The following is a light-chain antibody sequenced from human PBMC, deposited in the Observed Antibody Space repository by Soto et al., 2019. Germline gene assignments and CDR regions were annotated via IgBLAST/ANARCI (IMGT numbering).Light chain of an antibody. Sequence: DIQMTQSPSSLSASVGDRVTITCRASQSISSYLNWYQQKPGKAPKLLIYAASSLHSGVPSRFSSSGSGTDFTLTISSLQPEDFATYYCKQSYSTPYTFGQGTKLEIK. CDR3: KQSYSTPYT. CDR1: QSISSY. V-gene: IGKV1-39*01. CDR2: AAS. J-gene: IGKJ2*01.